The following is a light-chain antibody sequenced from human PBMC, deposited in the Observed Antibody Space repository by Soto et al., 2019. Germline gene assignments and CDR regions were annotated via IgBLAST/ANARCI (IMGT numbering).Light chain of an antibody. V-gene: IGKV1-5*03. CDR1: QSISGR. J-gene: IGKJ1*01. Sequence: DIQMTQSPSTLPASVGDRVTITCRASQSISGRLAWYQQKPGKVPNLLMYKASTLETGVPSRFSGSGSGTEFTLTISSLQPEAFATYYCQQYISFPWTFGQGTRVDIK. CDR2: KAS. CDR3: QQYISFPWT.